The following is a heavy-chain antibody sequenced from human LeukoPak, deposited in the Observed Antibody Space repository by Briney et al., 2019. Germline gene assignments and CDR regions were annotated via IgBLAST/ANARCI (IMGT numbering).Heavy chain of an antibody. CDR3: ARDGGTITTGNWFDS. Sequence: GGSLRLSCAASGFTFSSYEMNWVRQAPGTWLEWVSYISSSGSTIYYADSVKGRFTISRDNAENSLYLQMNSLRAEDTAVYFCARDGGTITTGNWFDSWGQGTLVTVSS. V-gene: IGHV3-48*03. CDR1: GFTFSSYE. D-gene: IGHD4-11*01. J-gene: IGHJ5*01. CDR2: ISSSGSTI.